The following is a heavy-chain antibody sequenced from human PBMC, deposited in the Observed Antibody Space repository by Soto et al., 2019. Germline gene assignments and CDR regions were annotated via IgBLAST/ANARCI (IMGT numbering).Heavy chain of an antibody. J-gene: IGHJ1*01. CDR2: IFYSGST. Sequence: SETLSLTCTVSGGSISSSIYYGGWIRQPPGRGLEWIGSIFYSGSTYYNPSLKSRVTISVDTSKNQFSLKLYSVTAADTAVYYCARGAPVFIQHWSQGTLVTVS. CDR3: ARGAPVFIQH. CDR1: GGSISSSIYY. D-gene: IGHD3-10*01. V-gene: IGHV4-39*07.